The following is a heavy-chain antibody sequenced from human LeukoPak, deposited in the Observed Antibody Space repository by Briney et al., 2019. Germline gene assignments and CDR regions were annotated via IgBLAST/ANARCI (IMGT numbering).Heavy chain of an antibody. J-gene: IGHJ6*03. CDR2: ISWNSGSI. CDR3: ARVLRYCSGGNCYSGGLGYMDV. CDR1: GFTFDDYA. D-gene: IGHD2-15*01. Sequence: QSGGSLRLSCAASGFTFDDYAMHWVRQAPGKGLEWVSGISWNSGSIGYADSVKGRFTISRDNAKNSLFLQVNSLRAEDTAVYYCARVLRYCSGGNCYSGGLGYMDVWGKGTTVTISS. V-gene: IGHV3-9*01.